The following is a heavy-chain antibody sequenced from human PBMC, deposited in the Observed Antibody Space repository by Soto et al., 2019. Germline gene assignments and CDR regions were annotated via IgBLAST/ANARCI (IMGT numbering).Heavy chain of an antibody. CDR3: VKDQRASSSWDFPYYFDS. Sequence: EVQLVESGGGLVQPGGSLRLSCSASGFTFSSSAMHWVRQAPGKGLEYVSAISGYGGITYCADSVKGRFTISRDNSKNTLYLQMTSLRAEDTAVYYCVKDQRASSSWDFPYYFDSWGQGTLVTVSS. J-gene: IGHJ4*02. V-gene: IGHV3-64D*08. D-gene: IGHD6-13*01. CDR2: ISGYGGIT. CDR1: GFTFSSSA.